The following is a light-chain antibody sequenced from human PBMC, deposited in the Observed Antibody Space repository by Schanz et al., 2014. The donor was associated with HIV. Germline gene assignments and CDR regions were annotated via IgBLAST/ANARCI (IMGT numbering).Light chain of an antibody. CDR1: SSDVGDYNY. CDR2: EVS. J-gene: IGLJ2*01. CDR3: QSYDSSLSGVV. V-gene: IGLV2-8*01. Sequence: QSALTQPPSASGSPGQSVTISCTGTSSDVGDYNYVSWYQQHPGKAPKIMIFEVSKRPSGVPDRFSGSKSGNTASLTVSGLQAEDEADYYCQSYDSSLSGVVFGGGTKLTVL.